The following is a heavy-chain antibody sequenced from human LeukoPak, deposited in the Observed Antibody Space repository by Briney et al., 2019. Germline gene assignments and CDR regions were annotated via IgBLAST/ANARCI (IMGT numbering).Heavy chain of an antibody. Sequence: GGSLRLSCAASGFTFSSYAMSWVRQAPGKGLEWASAISGSGGSTYYADSVKGRFSISRDNSKNTLYLQMNSLRAEDTAVYYCAKGQTMVRGVIIKGDAFDIWGQGTMVTVSS. D-gene: IGHD3-10*01. CDR3: AKGQTMVRGVIIKGDAFDI. J-gene: IGHJ3*02. CDR1: GFTFSSYA. CDR2: ISGSGGST. V-gene: IGHV3-23*01.